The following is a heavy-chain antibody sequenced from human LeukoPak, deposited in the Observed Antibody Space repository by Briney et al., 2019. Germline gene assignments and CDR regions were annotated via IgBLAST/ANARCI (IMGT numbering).Heavy chain of an antibody. D-gene: IGHD1-26*01. CDR3: ARDSGYLDY. Sequence: SETLSLTCAVYGGSFSGYYWSWIRQPPGKGLEWIGEINHSGSTNYNPSLKSRVTISVDTSKNQFSLKLNSVTPEDTAVYYCARDSGYLDYWGQGTLVTVSS. V-gene: IGHV4-34*01. CDR2: INHSGST. CDR1: GGSFSGYY. J-gene: IGHJ4*02.